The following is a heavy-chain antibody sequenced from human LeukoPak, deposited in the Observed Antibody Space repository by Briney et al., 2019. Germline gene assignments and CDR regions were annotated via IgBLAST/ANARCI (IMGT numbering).Heavy chain of an antibody. Sequence: PSETLTLTCTASGGSISSYYWSWIRQPPGKGLEWIGYIYYSGSTNYNPSLKSRVTISVDTSKNQFSLKLSSVTAADTAVYYCAKQAAGHEYFQHWGQGTLVTVSS. CDR2: IYYSGST. CDR3: AKQAAGHEYFQH. D-gene: IGHD6-13*01. CDR1: GGSISSYY. J-gene: IGHJ1*01. V-gene: IGHV4-59*01.